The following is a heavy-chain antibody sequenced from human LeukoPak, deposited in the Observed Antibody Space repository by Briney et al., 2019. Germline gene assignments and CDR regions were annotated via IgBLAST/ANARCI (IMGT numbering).Heavy chain of an antibody. V-gene: IGHV3-11*01. Sequence: PGGSLRLSCAASGFTFTNYAMSWVRQAPGKGLEWVSYISSSGSTIYYADSVKGRFTISRDNAKNSLYLQMNSLRAEDTAVYYCARDKDDYGSGNHWFDPWGQGTLVTVSS. D-gene: IGHD3-10*01. CDR2: ISSSGSTI. J-gene: IGHJ5*02. CDR1: GFTFTNYA. CDR3: ARDKDDYGSGNHWFDP.